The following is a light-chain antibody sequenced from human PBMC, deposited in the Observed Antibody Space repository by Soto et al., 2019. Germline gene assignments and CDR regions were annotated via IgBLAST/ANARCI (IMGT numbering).Light chain of an antibody. V-gene: IGKV3-15*01. J-gene: IGKJ1*01. CDR1: QSVSSN. CDR3: QQYNNWWT. Sequence: EIVMTQSPATLSVSPGERATLSCRASQSVSSNLAWYQQKPGQAPRLLISGASTRATGIPARCSGSGSGTEFTLTISSLQSEDFAVYYCQQYNNWWTFGQGTKVEIK. CDR2: GAS.